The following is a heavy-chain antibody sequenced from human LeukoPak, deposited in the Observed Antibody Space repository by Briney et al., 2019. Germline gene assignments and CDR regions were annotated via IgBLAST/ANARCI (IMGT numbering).Heavy chain of an antibody. CDR3: AKWGGSGSYSLFDY. V-gene: IGHV3-23*01. CDR2: ISGSGGST. Sequence: GGSPRLSCAASGFTFSSYAMSWVRQAPGKGLEWVSAISGSGGSTYYADSVKGRFTISRDNSKNTLYLQMNSLRAEDTAVYYCAKWGGSGSYSLFDYWGQGTLVTVSS. CDR1: GFTFSSYA. D-gene: IGHD3-10*01. J-gene: IGHJ4*02.